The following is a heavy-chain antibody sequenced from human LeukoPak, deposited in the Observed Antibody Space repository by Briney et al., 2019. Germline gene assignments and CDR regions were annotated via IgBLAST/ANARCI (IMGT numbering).Heavy chain of an antibody. V-gene: IGHV4-38-2*02. D-gene: IGHD6-13*01. Sequence: PSETLSLTCTVSGYSISSGYYWGWIRQPTGKGLEWIGNIYHSGSTFYNPSLKSRVTISVDTSKNQFSLKLSSVTAADTAVYYCARGYSSSWYFNWFDPWGQGTLVTVSS. CDR1: GYSISSGYY. CDR3: ARGYSSSWYFNWFDP. CDR2: IYHSGST. J-gene: IGHJ5*02.